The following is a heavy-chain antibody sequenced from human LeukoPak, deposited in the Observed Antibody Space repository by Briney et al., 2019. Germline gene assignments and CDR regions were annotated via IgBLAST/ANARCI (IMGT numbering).Heavy chain of an antibody. CDR3: ARRAGAYSHPYDY. CDR2: ISWDGGST. D-gene: IGHD4/OR15-4a*01. Sequence: GGSLRLSCAASGFTFDDYAMHWVRQAPGKGLEWVSLISWDGGSTYYADSVKGRFTISRDNAKNSLYLQMNSLRAEDTAVYYCARRAGAYSHPYDYWGQGTLVTVSS. J-gene: IGHJ4*02. CDR1: GFTFDDYA. V-gene: IGHV3-43D*03.